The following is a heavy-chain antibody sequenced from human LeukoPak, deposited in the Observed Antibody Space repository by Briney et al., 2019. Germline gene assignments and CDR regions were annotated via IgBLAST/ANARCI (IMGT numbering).Heavy chain of an antibody. CDR2: IYYSGST. Sequence: SETLSLTCTVSGGSISSYYWSWIRQPPGKGLEWIGYIYYSGSTYYNPSLKSRVTISVDTSKNQFSLKLSSVTAADTAVYYCARGMGRYFDWFSSYYFDYWGQGTLVTVSS. J-gene: IGHJ4*02. D-gene: IGHD3-9*01. CDR1: GGSISSYY. CDR3: ARGMGRYFDWFSSYYFDY. V-gene: IGHV4-59*01.